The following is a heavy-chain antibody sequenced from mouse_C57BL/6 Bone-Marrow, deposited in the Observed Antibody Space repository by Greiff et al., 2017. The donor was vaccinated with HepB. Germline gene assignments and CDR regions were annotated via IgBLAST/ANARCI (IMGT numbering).Heavy chain of an antibody. CDR3: AREGNSYLDY. CDR1: GYAFSSSW. V-gene: IGHV1-82*01. Sequence: VQLQQSGPELVKPGASVKISCKASGYAFSSSWMNWVKQRPGKGLEWIGRIYPGDGDTNYNGKFKGKATLTADKSSSTAYMQLSSLTSEDSAVYCCAREGNSYLDYWGQGTTLTVSS. CDR2: IYPGDGDT. D-gene: IGHD2-1*01. J-gene: IGHJ2*01.